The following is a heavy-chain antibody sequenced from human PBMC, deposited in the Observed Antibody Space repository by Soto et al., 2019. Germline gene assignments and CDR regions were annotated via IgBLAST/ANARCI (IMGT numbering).Heavy chain of an antibody. CDR2: IYHSGST. CDR3: ARVPGP. J-gene: IGHJ5*02. Sequence: SETLSLTYTVSGGSISSYYWSWIRQPPGKGLEWIGYIYHSGSTYYNPSLKSRVTISVDGSKNQFSLKLSSVTAADTAVYYCARVPGPWGQGTLVTVSS. CDR1: GGSISSYY. D-gene: IGHD7-27*01. V-gene: IGHV4-59*12.